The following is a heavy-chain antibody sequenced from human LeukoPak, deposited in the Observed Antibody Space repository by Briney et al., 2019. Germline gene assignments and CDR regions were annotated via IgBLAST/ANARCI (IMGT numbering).Heavy chain of an antibody. V-gene: IGHV1-69*13. CDR1: GGTFSSYA. Sequence: GASVKVPCKASGGTFSSYAISWVRQAPGQGLEWMGGIIPIFGTANYAQKFQGRVTITADESTSTAYMELSSLRSEDTAVYYCARSTVLMVYAISWFDPWGQGTLVTVSS. J-gene: IGHJ5*02. CDR3: ARSTVLMVYAISWFDP. D-gene: IGHD2-8*01. CDR2: IIPIFGTA.